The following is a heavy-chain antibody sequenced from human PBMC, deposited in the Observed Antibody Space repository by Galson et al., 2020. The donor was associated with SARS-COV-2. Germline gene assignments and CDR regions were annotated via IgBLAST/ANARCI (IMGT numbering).Heavy chain of an antibody. CDR2: ISSSGSTI. CDR1: GFTFSSYE. V-gene: IGHV3-48*03. D-gene: IGHD2-21*02. J-gene: IGHJ6*02. Sequence: GGSLRLSCAASGFTFSSYEMNWVRQAPGKGLEWVSYISSSGSTIYYADSVKGRFTISRDNAKNSLYLQMNSLRAEDTAVYYCARGEVVTAIHYYYYYGMDVWGQGTTVTVSS. CDR3: ARGEVVTAIHYYYYYGMDV.